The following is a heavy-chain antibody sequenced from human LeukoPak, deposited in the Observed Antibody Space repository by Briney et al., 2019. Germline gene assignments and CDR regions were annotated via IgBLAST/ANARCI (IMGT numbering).Heavy chain of an antibody. D-gene: IGHD4-17*01. CDR1: GFTFSNYG. Sequence: PGRSLRLSCTASGFTFSNYGIHWVRQAPGEGLKWVAGIWCDGSRKYYADSVKGRFAISRDNSKNTLYLQMNSLTADDTAVFYCARETGYGDYKGGYGMDVWGQGTTVTVSS. CDR3: ARETGYGDYKGGYGMDV. V-gene: IGHV3-33*01. CDR2: IWCDGSRK. J-gene: IGHJ6*02.